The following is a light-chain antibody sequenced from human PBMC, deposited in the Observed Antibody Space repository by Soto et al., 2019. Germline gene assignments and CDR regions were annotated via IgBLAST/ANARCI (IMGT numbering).Light chain of an antibody. J-gene: IGLJ2*01. CDR2: DTN. CDR3: ETWDSGLSAGI. Sequence: QSVLTQPPSVSGTPGQRVSFFCSGSSSNIGTHSVHWYQQFPGTAPKLLIYDTNKRPSGIPDRFSGSKTGTSATLGITGLQTGDEADYYCETWDSGLSAGIFGGGTKLTVL. V-gene: IGLV1-51*01. CDR1: SSNIGTHS.